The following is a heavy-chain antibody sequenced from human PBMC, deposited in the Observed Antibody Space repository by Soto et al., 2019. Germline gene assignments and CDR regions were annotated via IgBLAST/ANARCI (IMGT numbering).Heavy chain of an antibody. CDR3: GTTMGCSGGSCHRYYYYMDV. CDR2: INHSGST. Sequence: SETPSLTCAVYGGSFSGYYWSWIRQPPGKGLEWIGEINHSGSTNYNPSLKSRVTISVDTSKNQFSLKLSSVTAADTAAYYCGTTMGCSGGSCHRYYYYMDVWGKGTTVTVSS. V-gene: IGHV4-34*01. CDR1: GGSFSGYY. D-gene: IGHD2-15*01. J-gene: IGHJ6*03.